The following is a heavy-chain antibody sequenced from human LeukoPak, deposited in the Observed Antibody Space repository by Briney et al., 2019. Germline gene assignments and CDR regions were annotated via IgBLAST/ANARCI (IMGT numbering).Heavy chain of an antibody. D-gene: IGHD3-10*01. CDR3: ARTLPYGYYYYGMDV. CDR2: IGTAGDT. V-gene: IGHV3-13*04. Sequence: GGSLRLSCAASGFTFSSYDMHWVRQATGKGLEWVSAIGTAGDTYYPGSVKGRFTISRENAKNSLYLQMNSLRAGDTAVYYCARTLPYGYYYYGMDVWGQGTTVTVSS. J-gene: IGHJ6*02. CDR1: GFTFSSYD.